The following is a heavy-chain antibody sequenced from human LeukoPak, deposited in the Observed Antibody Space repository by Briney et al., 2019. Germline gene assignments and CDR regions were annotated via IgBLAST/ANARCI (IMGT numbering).Heavy chain of an antibody. CDR3: AKEWSAFDI. Sequence: GKSLKLSCAASGFSVSSYAMHWVRQAPGKGLEWVAVIWFDGNTAYNADSVKGRFSISRDNSKNTLFLQMNSLRAEDTAIYYCAKEWSAFDIWGQGTRVTVSS. CDR1: GFSVSSYA. V-gene: IGHV3-33*06. CDR2: IWFDGNTA. J-gene: IGHJ3*02. D-gene: IGHD3-3*01.